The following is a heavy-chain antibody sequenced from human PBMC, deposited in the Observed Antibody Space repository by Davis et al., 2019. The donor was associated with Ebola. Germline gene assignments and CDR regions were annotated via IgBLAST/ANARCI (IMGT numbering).Heavy chain of an antibody. CDR1: GYSFTRYG. Sequence: ASVKVSCKASGYSFTRYGINWVRQATGQGLEWMGWMNPNSGNSGYAQKFQGRVTMTRNTSISTAYMELSSLRSEDTAVYYCARGGKRAVKCLDYWGQGTLVTVSS. CDR3: ARGGKRAVKCLDY. J-gene: IGHJ4*02. D-gene: IGHD4-17*01. CDR2: MNPNSGNS. V-gene: IGHV1-8*01.